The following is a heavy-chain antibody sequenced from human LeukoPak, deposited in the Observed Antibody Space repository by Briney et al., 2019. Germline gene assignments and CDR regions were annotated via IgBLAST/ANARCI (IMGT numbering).Heavy chain of an antibody. V-gene: IGHV3-7*01. CDR2: IKQDGSEK. CDR1: GFTFSSYS. Sequence: PGGSLRLSCAASGFTFSSYSMNWVRQAPGKGLEWVANIKQDGSEKYYVDSVKGRFTISRDNAKNSLYLQMNSLRAEDTAVYYCARDPYGGGLFDYWGQGTLVTVSS. D-gene: IGHD4-23*01. J-gene: IGHJ4*02. CDR3: ARDPYGGGLFDY.